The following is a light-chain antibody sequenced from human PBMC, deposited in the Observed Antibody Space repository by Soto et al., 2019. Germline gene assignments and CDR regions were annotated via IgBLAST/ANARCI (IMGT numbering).Light chain of an antibody. Sequence: DIQMTQSPSTLSASVGDRVTITCRASQGISSWLAWYQQKPGKAPKLVIYKASSLESGVPSRFSGSGSGTEFTLTISSLQPDDFATYYCQQYNSYPVTFGQGTKLEIK. CDR1: QGISSW. CDR2: KAS. J-gene: IGKJ2*01. CDR3: QQYNSYPVT. V-gene: IGKV1-5*03.